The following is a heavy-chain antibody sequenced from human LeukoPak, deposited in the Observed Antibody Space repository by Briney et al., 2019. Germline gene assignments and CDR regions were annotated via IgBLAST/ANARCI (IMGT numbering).Heavy chain of an antibody. J-gene: IGHJ4*02. D-gene: IGHD1-26*01. Sequence: GGSLRLSCAASGFTFSSYGMHWVRQAPGKGLEWVAVIPYDGSNKYYADSVKGRFTISRDNSKNTLYLQMNSLRAEDTAVYYCAKADGRTYLVGATYSYWGQGTLVTVSS. V-gene: IGHV3-30*18. CDR3: AKADGRTYLVGATYSY. CDR2: IPYDGSNK. CDR1: GFTFSSYG.